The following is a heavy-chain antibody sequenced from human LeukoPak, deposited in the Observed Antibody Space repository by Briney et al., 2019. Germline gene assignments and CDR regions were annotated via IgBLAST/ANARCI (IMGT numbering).Heavy chain of an antibody. Sequence: PSETLSLNCTVSGASISSYYWSWIRQPPGKGLELIGYIYYSGSTNYNPSLKSRVTISVDTSKNQFSLKLSSMTAADTAVYYCARGPVTAASLPIDYWGQGTLVTVSS. J-gene: IGHJ4*02. CDR1: GASISSYY. V-gene: IGHV4-59*01. D-gene: IGHD2-2*01. CDR3: ARGPVTAASLPIDY. CDR2: IYYSGST.